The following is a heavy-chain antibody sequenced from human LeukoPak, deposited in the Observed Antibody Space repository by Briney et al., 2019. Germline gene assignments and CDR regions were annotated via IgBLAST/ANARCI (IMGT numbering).Heavy chain of an antibody. CDR1: GFTFSAYN. CDR3: ARVLHKRNYDSSVYYGY. D-gene: IGHD3-22*01. CDR2: ITTSSSYM. V-gene: IGHV3-21*01. Sequence: PGGSLRLSCAASGFTFSAYNMNWVRRTPGKGLEWVSSITTSSSYMFYADSVRGRFTISRDNAKNSLYLQMNSLRAEDTAVYYCARVLHKRNYDSSVYYGYWGQGSLVTVSS. J-gene: IGHJ4*02.